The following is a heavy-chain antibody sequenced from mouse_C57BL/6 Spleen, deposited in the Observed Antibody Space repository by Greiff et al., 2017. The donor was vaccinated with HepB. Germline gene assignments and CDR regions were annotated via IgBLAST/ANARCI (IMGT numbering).Heavy chain of an antibody. D-gene: IGHD2-10*02. V-gene: IGHV1-59*01. Sequence: VQLQQPGAELVRPGTSVKLSCKASGYTFTSYWMHWVKQRPGQGLEWIGVIDPSDSYTNYNQKFKGKATLTVDTSSSTAYMQLSSLTSEDSAVYYCARGGVWLGYFDYWGQGTTLTVSS. CDR2: IDPSDSYT. CDR3: ARGGVWLGYFDY. CDR1: GYTFTSYW. J-gene: IGHJ2*01.